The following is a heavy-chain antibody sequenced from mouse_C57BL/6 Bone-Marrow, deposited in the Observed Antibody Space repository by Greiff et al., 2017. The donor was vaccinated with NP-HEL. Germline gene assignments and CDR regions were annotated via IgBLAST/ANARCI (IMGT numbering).Heavy chain of an antibody. D-gene: IGHD2-5*01. CDR1: GYTFTSYW. J-gene: IGHJ2*01. V-gene: IGHV1-64*01. Sequence: QVQLQQPGAELVKPGASVKLSCKASGYTFTSYWLHWVKQRPGQGLAWIGMIHPTSGRTTYHDKFKSKATLTVDKSSSTAYMQLSSLTSEDSAVYYCAGYSKFFDYWGQGTTLTVSS. CDR3: AGYSKFFDY. CDR2: IHPTSGRT.